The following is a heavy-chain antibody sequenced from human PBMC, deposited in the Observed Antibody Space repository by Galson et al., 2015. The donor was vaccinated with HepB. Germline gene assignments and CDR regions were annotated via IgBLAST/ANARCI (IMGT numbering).Heavy chain of an antibody. CDR2: IIPIFGTA. CDR3: ARGSISFWSGYYPRYYGMDV. CDR1: GGTFSSYA. J-gene: IGHJ6*02. V-gene: IGHV1-69*13. Sequence: SVKVSCKASGGTFSSYAISWVRQAPGQGLEWMGGIIPIFGTANYAQKFQGRVTITADESTSTAYMELSSLRSEDTAVYYCARGSISFWSGYYPRYYGMDVWGQGTTVTVSS. D-gene: IGHD3-3*01.